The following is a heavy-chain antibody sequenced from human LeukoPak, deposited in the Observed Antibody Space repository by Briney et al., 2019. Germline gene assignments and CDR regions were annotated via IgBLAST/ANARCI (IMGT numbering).Heavy chain of an antibody. CDR3: ARNGGYGDYRGLDY. D-gene: IGHD4-17*01. Sequence: SVKVSCKASGGTFSSYAISWVRQAPGQGLEWMGGIIPIFGTANYAQKFQGRVTITADESTSTAYMELSSLRSEDTAVYYCARNGGYGDYRGLDYWGQGTLVTVSS. CDR2: IIPIFGTA. CDR1: GGTFSSYA. V-gene: IGHV1-69*13. J-gene: IGHJ4*02.